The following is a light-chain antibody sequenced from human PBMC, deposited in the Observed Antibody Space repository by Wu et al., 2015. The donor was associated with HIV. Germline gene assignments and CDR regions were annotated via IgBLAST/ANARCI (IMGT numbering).Light chain of an antibody. CDR2: SAS. CDR1: QSINSN. CDR3: QQYNNWPPWT. J-gene: IGKJ1*01. Sequence: EIVLTQSPGTLSLSPGDSATLSCRASQSINSNYFAWFQQKPGQAPRLLIYSASTRATGIPARFSGSGSGTEFTLTISSMQSEDFAVYYCQQYNNWPPWTFGQGTKVEIK. V-gene: IGKV3-15*01.